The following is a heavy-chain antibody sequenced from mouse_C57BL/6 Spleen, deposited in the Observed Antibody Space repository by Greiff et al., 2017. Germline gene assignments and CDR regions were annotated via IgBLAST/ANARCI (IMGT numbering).Heavy chain of an antibody. CDR2: IDPSDSYT. J-gene: IGHJ3*01. V-gene: IGHV1-69*01. D-gene: IGHD2-2*01. Sequence: VQLQQPGAELVMPGASVKLSCKASGYTFTSYWMHWVKQRPGQGLEWIGEIDPSDSYTNYNQKFKGKSTLTVDKSSSTAYMQLSSLTSEDSAVYYCARVVTTGGWFAYWGQGTLVTVSA. CDR1: GYTFTSYW. CDR3: ARVVTTGGWFAY.